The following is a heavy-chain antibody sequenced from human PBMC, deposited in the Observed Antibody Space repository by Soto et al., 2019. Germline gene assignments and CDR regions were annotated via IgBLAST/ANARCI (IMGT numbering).Heavy chain of an antibody. V-gene: IGHV4-59*08. Sequence: TSETLSLTCTVSGGSISSYFWSWIRQPPGEGLEWIGYIYHSGSTNYHPSLKSRVTISVDTPKNQFSLKLNSVTAADTAVYYCARLISISAWFDPWGQGTLVTVSS. CDR1: GGSISSYF. D-gene: IGHD2-21*01. CDR2: IYHSGST. CDR3: ARLISISAWFDP. J-gene: IGHJ5*02.